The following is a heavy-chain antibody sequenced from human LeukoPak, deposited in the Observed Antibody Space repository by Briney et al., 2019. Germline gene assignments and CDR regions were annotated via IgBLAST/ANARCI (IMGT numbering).Heavy chain of an antibody. D-gene: IGHD1-26*01. CDR2: IYYSGST. Sequence: SETLSLTRAVSGYSISSGYYWGWIRQPPGKGLEWIGYIYYSGSTNYNPSLKSRVTISVDTSKNQFSLNLSSVTAADTAVYYCARVRWELLVGAFDIWGQGTMVTVSS. V-gene: IGHV4-61*01. CDR3: ARVRWELLVGAFDI. J-gene: IGHJ3*02. CDR1: GYSISSGYY.